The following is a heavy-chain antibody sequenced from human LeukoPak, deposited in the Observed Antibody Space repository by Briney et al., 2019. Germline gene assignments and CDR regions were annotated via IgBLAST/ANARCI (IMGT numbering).Heavy chain of an antibody. CDR3: ARHVLGIGVTTIYYFDC. CDR1: GGSFSGYY. CDR2: IYYSGST. D-gene: IGHD5-12*01. Sequence: SETLSLTCAVYGGSFSGYYWGWIRQPPGKGLEWIGSIYYSGSTYYNPSLKSRVTISVDTSKNQFSLELSSVTAADTAVYYCARHVLGIGVTTIYYFDCWGQGTLVTVSS. J-gene: IGHJ4*02. V-gene: IGHV4-39*01.